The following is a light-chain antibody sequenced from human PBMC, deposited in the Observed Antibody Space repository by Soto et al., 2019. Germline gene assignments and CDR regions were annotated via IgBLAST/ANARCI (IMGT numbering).Light chain of an antibody. CDR1: ASVSSY. Sequence: EIVLTQSPVTLSLSPGERATLSCRASASVSSYLAWYQQKPGQAPRLLIYDASNRATGIPARFSGSGSGTDFTLTISGLEPEDFAVYYCLHRSNWLTFGGGTKVDIK. V-gene: IGKV3-11*01. CDR2: DAS. J-gene: IGKJ4*01. CDR3: LHRSNWLT.